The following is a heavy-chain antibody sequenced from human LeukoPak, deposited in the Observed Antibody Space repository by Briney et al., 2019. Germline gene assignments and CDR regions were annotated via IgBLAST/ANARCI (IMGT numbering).Heavy chain of an antibody. Sequence: SETLSLTCTVSGGSISTYYWSWIRQPPGKGLEWIGYNYYSGSTNYNPSLKSRDTISVDTSKNQFSLKLSSVTAADTAVYYCARVGYGSFDYWGQGTLVTVSS. CDR2: NYYSGST. J-gene: IGHJ4*02. V-gene: IGHV4-59*01. CDR3: ARVGYGSFDY. CDR1: GGSISTYY. D-gene: IGHD3-10*01.